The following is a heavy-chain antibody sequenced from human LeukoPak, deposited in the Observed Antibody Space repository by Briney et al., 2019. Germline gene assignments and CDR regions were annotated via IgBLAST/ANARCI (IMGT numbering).Heavy chain of an antibody. V-gene: IGHV4-61*02. CDR1: GGSISSGSYY. CDR3: ARMAFCSGGRCITCFDP. Sequence: PSQTLSLTCAVSGGSISSGSYYWSWIRQPAGEGLEWVGRIYSSGSTNYNPSLKSPVTISEDTSKNQFSLKLSSVTAADTAVYYCARMAFCSGGRCITCFDPGGQGTLVTVSS. D-gene: IGHD2-15*01. CDR2: IYSSGST. J-gene: IGHJ5*02.